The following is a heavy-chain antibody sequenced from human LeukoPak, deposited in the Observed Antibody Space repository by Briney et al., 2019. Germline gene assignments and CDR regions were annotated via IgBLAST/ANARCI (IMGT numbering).Heavy chain of an antibody. Sequence: ASVKVSCKASGYTFTGYYMHWVRQAPGQGLEWMGWINPNSGGTNYAQKFHGRVTMTRDTSISTAYMALSRLRSDDTAVYYCARGGYYYDSSGYYPGNFDYWGQGTLVTVSS. CDR3: ARGGYYYDSSGYYPGNFDY. V-gene: IGHV1-2*02. D-gene: IGHD3-22*01. CDR2: INPNSGGT. J-gene: IGHJ4*02. CDR1: GYTFTGYY.